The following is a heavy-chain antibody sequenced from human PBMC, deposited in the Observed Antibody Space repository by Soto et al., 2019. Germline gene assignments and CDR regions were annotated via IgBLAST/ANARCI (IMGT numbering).Heavy chain of an antibody. CDR1: GFTFSSYA. D-gene: IGHD1-26*01. V-gene: IGHV3-23*01. Sequence: GGSLRLSCAASGFTFSSYAMSWVRQAPGKGLEWVSAISGSGGSTYYADSVKGRFTISIDTSKNQLSLKLNTVTAADSAVYYCAKNSGSYQFDYRYGMDVWGQGTTVTVSS. J-gene: IGHJ6*02. CDR2: ISGSGGST. CDR3: AKNSGSYQFDYRYGMDV.